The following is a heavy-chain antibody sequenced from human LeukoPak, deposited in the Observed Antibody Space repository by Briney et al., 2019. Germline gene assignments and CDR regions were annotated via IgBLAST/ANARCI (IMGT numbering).Heavy chain of an antibody. CDR1: GFTFSSYG. Sequence: GGSLRLSCAASGFTFSSYGMHWVRQGPGKGLEWVAVIWYDGSIKNYADSVKGRFTISRDNSKNTLYLQMNSLRAEDTAVYYCARDFIRQQLVRQGYYYYGMDVWGQGTTVTVSS. CDR3: ARDFIRQQLVRQGYYYYGMDV. D-gene: IGHD6-13*01. J-gene: IGHJ6*02. V-gene: IGHV3-33*01. CDR2: IWYDGSIK.